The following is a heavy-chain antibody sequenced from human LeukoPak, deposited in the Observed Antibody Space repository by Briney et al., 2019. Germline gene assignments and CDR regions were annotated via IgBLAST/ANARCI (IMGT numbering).Heavy chain of an antibody. CDR2: IIPIFGTA. CDR3: ARVGGSLGNAFDI. Sequence: ASVKVSCKASGGTFSSYAISWVRQAPGQGLEWIGGIIPIFGTANYAQKFQGRVTITADESTSTAYMELSSLRSEDTAVYYCARVGGSLGNAFDIWGQGTMVTVYS. V-gene: IGHV1-69*13. D-gene: IGHD1-26*01. J-gene: IGHJ3*02. CDR1: GGTFSSYA.